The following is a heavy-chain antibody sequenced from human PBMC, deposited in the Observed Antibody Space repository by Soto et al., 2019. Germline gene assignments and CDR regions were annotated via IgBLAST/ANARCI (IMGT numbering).Heavy chain of an antibody. V-gene: IGHV3-30*18. CDR3: AKSLGILDYYYGMDV. CDR1: GFTFSSYG. J-gene: IGHJ6*01. D-gene: IGHD2-15*01. CDR2: ISYDGSNK. Sequence: QVQLVESGGGVVQPGRSLRLSCAASGFTFSSYGMHWVRQAPGKGLEWVAVISYDGSNKYYADSVKGRFTISRDNSKNTLYLQMNSLRAEDTAVYYCAKSLGILDYYYGMDVW.